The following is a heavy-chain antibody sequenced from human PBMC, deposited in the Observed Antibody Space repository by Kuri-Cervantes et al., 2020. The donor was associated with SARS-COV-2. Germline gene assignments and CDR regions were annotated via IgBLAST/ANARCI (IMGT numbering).Heavy chain of an antibody. Sequence: SETLSLTCTVSGGSISSSSYYWGWIRQPPGKGLEWIGSIYYSGSTYYNPSLKSRVTISVDTSKSQFSLKLSSVTAADTAVYYCARQGFSKGGYFDYWGQGTLVTVSS. D-gene: IGHD3-3*01. CDR3: ARQGFSKGGYFDY. CDR2: IYYSGST. CDR1: GGSISSSSYY. J-gene: IGHJ4*02. V-gene: IGHV4-39*01.